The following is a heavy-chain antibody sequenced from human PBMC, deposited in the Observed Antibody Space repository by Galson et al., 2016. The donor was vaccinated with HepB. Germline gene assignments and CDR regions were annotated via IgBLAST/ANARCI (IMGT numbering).Heavy chain of an antibody. V-gene: IGHV5-51*01. CDR1: GYSFTIHW. D-gene: IGHD4-17*01. CDR3: ARHDYGDSPADY. CDR2: IYPGDPDT. J-gene: IGHJ4*02. Sequence: QSGAEVKEPGESLKISCEVSGYSFTIHWIGWVRQMPGKGLEWMGSIYPGDPDTKYGPSFQGLVTISADMSITTAYLQWSSLKASDTAMYYSARHDYGDSPADYWGQGTPVTVAS.